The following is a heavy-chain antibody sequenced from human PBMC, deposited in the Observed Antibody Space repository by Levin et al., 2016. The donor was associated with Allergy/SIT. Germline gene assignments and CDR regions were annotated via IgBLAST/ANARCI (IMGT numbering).Heavy chain of an antibody. CDR2: VTASGSTT. V-gene: IGHV3-23*01. J-gene: IGHJ4*02. Sequence: GSLRLSCAASGFSFGSYDMNWVRQAPGKGLEWVSTVTASGSTTYYADSVKGRFTISRDNSKNTLYLQMNSLRADDTAVYYCAKRLRNSAWESDYWGQGTLVTVSS. D-gene: IGHD6-19*01. CDR3: AKRLRNSAWESDY. CDR1: GFSFGSYD.